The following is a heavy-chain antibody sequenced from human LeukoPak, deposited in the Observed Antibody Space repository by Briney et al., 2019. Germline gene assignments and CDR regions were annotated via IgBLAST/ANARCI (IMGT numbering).Heavy chain of an antibody. Sequence: GGSLRLSCAASGFTFSSSDMNWVRQAPGKGLEWVSGLNVVGGSTFYADSVKGRFTISRDNSTNTLYLQMNSLRAEDTAVYYCAKEGSGPTKIAFDIWGQGTMVTVSS. J-gene: IGHJ3*02. D-gene: IGHD1-26*01. CDR3: AKEGSGPTKIAFDI. V-gene: IGHV3-23*01. CDR2: LNVVGGST. CDR1: GFTFSSSD.